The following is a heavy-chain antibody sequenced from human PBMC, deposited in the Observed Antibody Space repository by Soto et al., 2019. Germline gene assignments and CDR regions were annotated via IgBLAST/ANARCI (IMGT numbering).Heavy chain of an antibody. Sequence: QITLKESGPTLVKPTQTLTLTCIFSGFSLSTSGLGVGWIRQPPGKALEWLALIYWNDDKRYSPYLKSRLTITKDTSKNQVVLTMTNMDPVDTSTYYCAHPSRCYYYVDYWGQGTLVTVSS. J-gene: IGHJ4*02. CDR2: IYWNDDK. CDR1: GFSLSTSGLG. D-gene: IGHD3-22*01. V-gene: IGHV2-5*01. CDR3: AHPSRCYYYVDY.